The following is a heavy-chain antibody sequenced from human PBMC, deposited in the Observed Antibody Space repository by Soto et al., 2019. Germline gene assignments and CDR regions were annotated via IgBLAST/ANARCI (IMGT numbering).Heavy chain of an antibody. CDR1: GFTFTYAW. CDR2: IKGKTDGGTT. J-gene: IGHJ6*02. CDR3: TTDDHSKSYYWYTMDV. V-gene: IGHV3-15*07. Sequence: EVQLGESGGGLVKPGESLRLSCAASGFTFTYAWLNWVRQVPGKGLEWVGRIKGKTDGGTTDYAAPVKGRFTISRDDSKNTLYLQMNNLKTEDTAVYYCTTDDHSKSYYWYTMDVWGRGTTVTVSS. D-gene: IGHD4-4*01.